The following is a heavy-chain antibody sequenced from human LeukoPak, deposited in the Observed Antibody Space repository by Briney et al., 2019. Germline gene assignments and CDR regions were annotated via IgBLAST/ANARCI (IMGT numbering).Heavy chain of an antibody. V-gene: IGHV1-2*02. CDR1: GYTFTSYD. D-gene: IGHD2-2*01. CDR3: AREGPAAAYYFDY. J-gene: IGHJ4*02. Sequence: GASVTVSYKASGYTFTSYDINWVRQAPGQGLEWMGWINPNSGGTNYAQKFQGRVTMTRDTSISTAYMELSRLRSDDTAVYYCAREGPAAAYYFDYWGQGTLVTVSS. CDR2: INPNSGGT.